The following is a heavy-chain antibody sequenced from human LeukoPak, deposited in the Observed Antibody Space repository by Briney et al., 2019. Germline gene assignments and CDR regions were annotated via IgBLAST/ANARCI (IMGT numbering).Heavy chain of an antibody. V-gene: IGHV4-59*03. D-gene: IGHD3-9*01. CDR1: GGSISGYY. J-gene: IGHJ4*02. CDR3: AKYFDGRALDY. CDR2: VHYLGRT. Sequence: SETLSLTCIVSGGSISGYYWTWIRQPPGKGLEWIGFVHYLGRTSYNSSLRSRVTISVDTSKNQFSLRLHSVTAADTAVYYCAKYFDGRALDYWGQGALVTVSS.